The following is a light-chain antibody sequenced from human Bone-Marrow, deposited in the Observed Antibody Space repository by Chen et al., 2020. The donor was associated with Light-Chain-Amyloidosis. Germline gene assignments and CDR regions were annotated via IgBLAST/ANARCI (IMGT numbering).Light chain of an antibody. CDR3: QSVDNSGSWV. V-gene: IGLV3-25*03. J-gene: IGLJ2*01. CDR1: FLPKQY. CDR2: QDI. Sequence: SYDLTQPPSVSVSPGQTARITCSGDFLPKQYASWYLQKAGQAPVMVIYQDIKSHSGIPERFSGSSSGTTVTLTISGVQAEDEADYYCQSVDNSGSWVFGGGTK.